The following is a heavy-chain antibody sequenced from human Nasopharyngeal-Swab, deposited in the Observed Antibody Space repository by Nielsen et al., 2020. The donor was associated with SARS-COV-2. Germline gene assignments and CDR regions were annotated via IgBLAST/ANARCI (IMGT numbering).Heavy chain of an antibody. CDR1: GFTFTSYW. D-gene: IGHD1-26*01. CDR3: VRAGYSGTYGPFDY. V-gene: IGHV3-74*01. CDR2: INTDGTTT. Sequence: GGSLRLSCAASGFTFTSYWMHWVRQVPGKGLVWVSRINTDGTTTTYADSVKGRFTISRDNAKNTLYLQMNNLRVEDTGVYYCVRAGYSGTYGPFDYWGQGTLVTVSS. J-gene: IGHJ4*02.